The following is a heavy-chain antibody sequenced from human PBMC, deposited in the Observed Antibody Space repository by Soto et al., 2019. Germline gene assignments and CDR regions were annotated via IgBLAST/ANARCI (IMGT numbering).Heavy chain of an antibody. CDR3: ASTHGADVLRYSDPHDY. Sequence: QVQLVESGGGVVQPGRSLRLSCAASGFTFSSYAMHWFRQAPGKGLEWVAVISYDGSNKYYADSVKGRFTISRDNSKNTLYMQMNSLRAEDTAVYYCASTHGADVLRYSDPHDYWGQGTLVTVSS. V-gene: IGHV3-30-3*01. J-gene: IGHJ4*02. CDR1: GFTFSSYA. CDR2: ISYDGSNK. D-gene: IGHD3-9*01.